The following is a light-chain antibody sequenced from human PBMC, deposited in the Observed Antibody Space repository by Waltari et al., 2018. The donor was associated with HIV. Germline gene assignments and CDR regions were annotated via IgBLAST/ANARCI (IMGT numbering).Light chain of an antibody. CDR3: QQLNSYLT. Sequence: DIQLTQSPSFLSASVGDRVTITCRASQGISSYLAWYQQKPGKAPKLLIYAASTLQSGVPSRFSGSGSGTEFTLKISSLQPEDFATYYCQQLNSYLTFGQGTRLEIK. CDR1: QGISSY. CDR2: AAS. J-gene: IGKJ5*01. V-gene: IGKV1-9*01.